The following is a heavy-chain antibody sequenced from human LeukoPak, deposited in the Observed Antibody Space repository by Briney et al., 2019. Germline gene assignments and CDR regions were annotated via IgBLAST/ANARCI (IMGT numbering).Heavy chain of an antibody. J-gene: IGHJ5*02. V-gene: IGHV3-23*01. CDR3: AKCPTYLRGDWFDP. Sequence: GASLRLSCAASGFTFSSYAMSWVRQAPGKGLEWVSAIIGSVGITYYADSVKGRFTISRNNSKNTLYLQMNSLRAEDTAVYYCAKCPTYLRGDWFDPWGQGTLVTVSS. CDR2: IIGSVGIT. D-gene: IGHD2-21*01. CDR1: GFTFSSYA.